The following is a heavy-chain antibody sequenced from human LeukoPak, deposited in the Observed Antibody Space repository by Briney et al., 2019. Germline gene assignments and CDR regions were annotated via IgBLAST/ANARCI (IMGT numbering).Heavy chain of an antibody. CDR3: ARDGAGTVAWFDP. CDR2: ISAYNGNT. Sequence: ASVKLSCKASGYTFTSYGISWVRQAPGQGLECMGWISAYNGNTNYAKKLQGRVTMTTDTSTSTAYMELRSLRSDDTAVYYCARDGAGTVAWFDPWGQGTLVTVSS. D-gene: IGHD1-1*01. V-gene: IGHV1-18*01. CDR1: GYTFTSYG. J-gene: IGHJ5*02.